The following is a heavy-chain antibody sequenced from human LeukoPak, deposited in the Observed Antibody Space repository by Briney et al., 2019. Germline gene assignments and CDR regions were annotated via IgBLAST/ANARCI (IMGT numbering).Heavy chain of an antibody. CDR1: GFTVSSNY. V-gene: IGHV3-53*01. D-gene: IGHD3-10*01. J-gene: IGHJ4*02. Sequence: GGSLRLSCAASGFTVSSNYMSWVRQAPGKGLEWVSVIYSGSSTYYADSVKGRFTISRDNSKNTLYLQMNSLRAEDTAVYYCASEYYYGSGSFSEGYWGQGTLVTVSS. CDR2: IYSGSST. CDR3: ASEYYYGSGSFSEGY.